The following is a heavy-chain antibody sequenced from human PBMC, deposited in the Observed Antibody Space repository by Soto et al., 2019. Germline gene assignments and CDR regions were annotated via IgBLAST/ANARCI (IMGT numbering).Heavy chain of an antibody. CDR3: ARVDGSRTFDY. CDR1: GGSISSYY. V-gene: IGHV4-59*01. D-gene: IGHD2-2*03. Sequence: SETLSLTCTVSGGSISSYYWSWIRQPPGKGLEWIGYIYYSGSTNYNPSLKSRVTISVDTSKNQFSLKLSSVTAADTAVYYCARVDGSRTFDYWGQGTLVTVSS. CDR2: IYYSGST. J-gene: IGHJ4*02.